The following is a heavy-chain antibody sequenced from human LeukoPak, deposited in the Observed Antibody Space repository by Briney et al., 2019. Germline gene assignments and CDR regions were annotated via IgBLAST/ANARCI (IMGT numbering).Heavy chain of an antibody. V-gene: IGHV4-4*09. Sequence: KPSETLSLTCTVSGGSISSYYWSWIQQPPGKGLEWIGYIYTSGSTNYNPSLKSRVTISVDTSKNQFSLKLSSVTAADTAVYYCARGHGDYVQYYYYMDVWGKGTTVTVSS. CDR1: GGSISSYY. CDR2: IYTSGST. D-gene: IGHD4-17*01. J-gene: IGHJ6*03. CDR3: ARGHGDYVQYYYYMDV.